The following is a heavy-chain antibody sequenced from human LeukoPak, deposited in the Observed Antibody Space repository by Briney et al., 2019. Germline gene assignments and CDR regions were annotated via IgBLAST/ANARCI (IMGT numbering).Heavy chain of an antibody. CDR1: GYTFTIYY. J-gene: IGHJ6*02. Sequence: ASVKVSCKASGYTFTIYYMHWGRPAPAQGLEWMGIINPSGGSTSYAQKFQGRVTMTRDTATSTVYMELRSLRSEDTAVYYCARDHYGMDVWGQGSTVTVSS. CDR3: ARDHYGMDV. V-gene: IGHV1-46*01. CDR2: INPSGGST.